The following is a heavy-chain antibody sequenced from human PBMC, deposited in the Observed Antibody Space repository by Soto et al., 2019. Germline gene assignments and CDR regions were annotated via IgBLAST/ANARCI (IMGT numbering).Heavy chain of an antibody. J-gene: IGHJ4*02. CDR3: ARHGGVVENFFDY. CDR1: GGSISSYY. D-gene: IGHD3-16*01. Sequence: SETLSLTCTVSGGSISSYYWSWIRQPPGKGLEWIGYIYYSGSTNYNPSLKSRVTISVDTSKNQFSLKLSSVTATDTAVYYCARHGGVVENFFDYWGQGTLVTSPQ. V-gene: IGHV4-59*08. CDR2: IYYSGST.